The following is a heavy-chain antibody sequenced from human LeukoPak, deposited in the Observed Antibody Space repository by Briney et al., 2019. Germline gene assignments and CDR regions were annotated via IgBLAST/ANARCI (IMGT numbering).Heavy chain of an antibody. Sequence: SETLSLTCTVSGGSISSYYRSWIRQPPGKGLEWIGYIYYSGSTNYNPSLKSRVTISVDTSKNQFSLKLSSVTAADTAVYYCARVLMTTVTTGWFDPWGQGTLVTVSS. D-gene: IGHD4-17*01. V-gene: IGHV4-59*01. CDR3: ARVLMTTVTTGWFDP. CDR2: IYYSGST. CDR1: GGSISSYY. J-gene: IGHJ5*02.